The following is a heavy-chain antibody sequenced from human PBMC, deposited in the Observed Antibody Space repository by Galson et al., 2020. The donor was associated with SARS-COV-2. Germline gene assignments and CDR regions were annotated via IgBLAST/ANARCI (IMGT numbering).Heavy chain of an antibody. CDR1: GYTFTGYY. Sequence: ASVKVSCKASGYTFTGYYMHWVRQAPGQGLEWMGWINPNSGGTNYAQKFRGRVTMTSDTSISTAYMELSRLISEDTAVYYCAKEEDQRPYYYVLDVWGQGTTVTVSS. V-gene: IGHV1-2*02. CDR2: INPNSGGT. D-gene: IGHD6-25*01. J-gene: IGHJ6*02. CDR3: AKEEDQRPYYYVLDV.